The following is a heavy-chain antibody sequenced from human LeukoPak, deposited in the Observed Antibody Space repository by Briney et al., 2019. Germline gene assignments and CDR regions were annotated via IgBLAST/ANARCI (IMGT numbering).Heavy chain of an antibody. CDR3: ARTSYYYDSSGYYLS. D-gene: IGHD3-22*01. J-gene: IGHJ5*02. V-gene: IGHV1-2*02. CDR2: INPNSGGT. Sequence: ASVKVSCKASGYTFTGYYMHWVRQAPGQGLEWMGWINPNSGGTNYAQKFQGRVTMTRDTSISTAYMELSRLRSDDTAVYYCARTSYYYDSSGYYLSWGQGTLVTVSS. CDR1: GYTFTGYY.